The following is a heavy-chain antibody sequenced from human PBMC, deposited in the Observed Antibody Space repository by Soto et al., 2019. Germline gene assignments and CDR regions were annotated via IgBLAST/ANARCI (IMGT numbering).Heavy chain of an antibody. Sequence: GGSLRLSCAASGFTFSSYGMHWVRQAPGKGLEWVAVIWYDGSNKYYADSVKGRFTISRDNSKNTLYLQMNSLRAEDTAVYYCARDPSVLRYFDWSCDYWGQGTLVTVSA. CDR2: IWYDGSNK. D-gene: IGHD3-9*01. CDR3: ARDPSVLRYFDWSCDY. J-gene: IGHJ4*02. CDR1: GFTFSSYG. V-gene: IGHV3-33*01.